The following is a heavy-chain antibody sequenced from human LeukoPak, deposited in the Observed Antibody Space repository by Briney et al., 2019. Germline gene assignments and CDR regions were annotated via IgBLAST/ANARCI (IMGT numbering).Heavy chain of an antibody. CDR3: ARDAAYGDYTIDY. CDR1: GYTFTSYG. CDR2: ISAYNGNT. D-gene: IGHD4-17*01. J-gene: IGHJ4*02. V-gene: IGHV1-18*01. Sequence: GASVKVSCKASGYTFTSYGISWVRQAPGQGLEWMGWISAYNGNTNYAQKLQGRVTMTTDTSTSTAYTELRSLRSDDTAVYYCARDAAYGDYTIDYWGQGTLVTVSS.